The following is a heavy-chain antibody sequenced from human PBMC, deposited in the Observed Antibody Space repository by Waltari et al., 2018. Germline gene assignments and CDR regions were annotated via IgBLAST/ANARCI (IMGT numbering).Heavy chain of an antibody. CDR1: GFSLRTARMG. D-gene: IGHD2-15*01. J-gene: IGHJ5*02. V-gene: IGHV2-26*01. CDR3: ARSQICSGGSCYLYNWFDP. Sequence: QVTLKESGPVLVNPTETLTLTCAVAGFSLRTARMGVRWISQPPGTALEWLAHIFSNDEKSYSTSLKSRLTISKDTSKSQVVLTMTNMDPVDTATYYCARSQICSGGSCYLYNWFDPWGQGTLVTVAS. CDR2: IFSNDEK.